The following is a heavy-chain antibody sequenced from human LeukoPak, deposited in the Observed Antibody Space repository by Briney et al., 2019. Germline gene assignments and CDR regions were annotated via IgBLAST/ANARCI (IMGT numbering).Heavy chain of an antibody. D-gene: IGHD6-19*01. CDR2: IYNSGSKT. CDR1: GFTFTTYS. V-gene: IGHV3-23*05. Sequence: GGSLRLSCTASGFTFTTYSMTWVRPGPGKGLEWVSSIYNSGSKTFYADSVKGRFTISRDNSKNTLYLQMNSVTAEDTAIYYCSKDVVPDSGWDLDYWGQGTLVTVSS. CDR3: SKDVVPDSGWDLDY. J-gene: IGHJ4*02.